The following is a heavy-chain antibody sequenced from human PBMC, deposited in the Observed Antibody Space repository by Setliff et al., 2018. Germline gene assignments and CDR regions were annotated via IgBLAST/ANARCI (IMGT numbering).Heavy chain of an antibody. CDR2: MYYGGGGST. CDR1: GASVSGNSYY. CDR3: ARLSGFLYVDV. J-gene: IGHJ6*03. V-gene: IGHV4-39*07. D-gene: IGHD3-3*01. Sequence: SETLSLTCTVSGASVSGNSYYWGWIRQPPGKGLEWIGSMYYGGGGSTIYNPSLKSRVTISVDTSKNQFSLNLSSVTAADTAVYYCARLSGFLYVDVWGKGTTVTVSS.